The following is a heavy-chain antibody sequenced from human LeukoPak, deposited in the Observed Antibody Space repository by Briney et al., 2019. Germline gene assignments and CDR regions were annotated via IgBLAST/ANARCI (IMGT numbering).Heavy chain of an antibody. V-gene: IGHV3-11*01. J-gene: IGHJ4*02. CDR3: AREVDTDY. CDR2: IGSSGSTI. CDR1: GFTFSNAW. Sequence: GGSLRLSCAASGFTFSNAWMSWVRQAPGKGLEWVSYIGSSGSTIYYADSVKGRFTISRDNAKNSLYLQMNSLRAEDTAVYYCAREVDTDYWGQGTLVTVSS. D-gene: IGHD2-15*01.